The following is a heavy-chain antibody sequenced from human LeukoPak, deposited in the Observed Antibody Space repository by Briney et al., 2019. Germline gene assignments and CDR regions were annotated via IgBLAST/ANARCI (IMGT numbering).Heavy chain of an antibody. CDR3: ARLGQFYDSSGYFDY. Sequence: GESLKISCKGSGYSFTSYWISWVRQMPGKGLEWMGRIDPSDSYTNYSPSFQGHVTISADKSISTAYLQWSSLKASDTAMYYCARLGQFYDSSGYFDYWGQGTLVTVSS. D-gene: IGHD3-22*01. J-gene: IGHJ4*02. CDR1: GYSFTSYW. CDR2: IDPSDSYT. V-gene: IGHV5-10-1*01.